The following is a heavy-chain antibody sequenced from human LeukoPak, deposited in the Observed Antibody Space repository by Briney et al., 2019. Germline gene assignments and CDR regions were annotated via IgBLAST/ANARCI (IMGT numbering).Heavy chain of an antibody. CDR3: ARLAAFDI. Sequence: MSSETLSLTCTVSGGSISSSSYYWGWIRQPPGKGLEWIGCIYYSGSIYYNPSLKSRVTISVDTSKNQFSLKLSSVTAADTAVYYCARLAAFDIWGQGTMVTVSS. J-gene: IGHJ3*02. CDR1: GGSISSSSYY. CDR2: IYYSGSI. V-gene: IGHV4-39*01.